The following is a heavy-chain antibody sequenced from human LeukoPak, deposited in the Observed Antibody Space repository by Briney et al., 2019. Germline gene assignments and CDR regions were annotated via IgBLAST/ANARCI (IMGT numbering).Heavy chain of an antibody. V-gene: IGHV1-24*01. J-gene: IGHJ6*02. CDR1: GYTLTELS. CDR3: ATDRRYGGYYYYGMDV. CDR2: FDPEDGET. Sequence: ASVKVSCKVSGYTLTELSMHWVRQAPGKGLEWMGGFDPEDGETIYAQKFQGRVTMTEDTSTDTAYMELSSLRSEDTAVYYCATDRRYGGYYYYGMDVWGQGTTVTVSS. D-gene: IGHD1-26*01.